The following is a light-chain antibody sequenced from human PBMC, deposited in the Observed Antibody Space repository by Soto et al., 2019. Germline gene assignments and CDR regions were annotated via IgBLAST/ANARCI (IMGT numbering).Light chain of an antibody. V-gene: IGKV3-15*01. J-gene: IGKJ2*01. CDR1: QSVSSS. Sequence: EIGMTQSPATLSVSPGERATLSCRASQSVSSSLAWYQQKPGQAPRLLIHGASTRATGIPARFSGSGSGTEFTLTISSLQSEDFAVYYCQQYNNWPYTFGQGTKLEIK. CDR2: GAS. CDR3: QQYNNWPYT.